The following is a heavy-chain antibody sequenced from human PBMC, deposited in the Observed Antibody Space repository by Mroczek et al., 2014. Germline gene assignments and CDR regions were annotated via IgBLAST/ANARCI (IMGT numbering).Heavy chain of an antibody. V-gene: IGHV4-61*02. CDR1: GASISSGNSY. CDR3: ARQYYGLGSLRSAYDI. D-gene: IGHD3-10*01. Sequence: QVQLQESGPGLVKPSQTLSLTCTVSGASISSGNSYWNWIRQPAGKGLEWIGRIYTSGATNYNPSLESRLTMSLDTSSNQFSLKLSSVTAADTALYYCARQYYGLGSLRSAYDIWGQGTMVTVSS. J-gene: IGHJ3*02. CDR2: IYTSGAT.